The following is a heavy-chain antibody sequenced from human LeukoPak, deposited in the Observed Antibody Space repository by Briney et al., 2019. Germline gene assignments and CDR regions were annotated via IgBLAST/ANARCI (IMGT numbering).Heavy chain of an antibody. D-gene: IGHD1-26*01. CDR2: IKHDGSEQ. J-gene: IGHJ4*02. V-gene: IGHV3-7*01. Sequence: GGSLRLSCAASGFTFRSYWMSWVRQAPGKGLEWVANIKHDGSEQYYVNSVKGRFTLSRDNPKNSLYLQMNGLRAEDTAVYYCAKGRYSGSTYYFDCWGQGTLVLVSS. CDR3: AKGRYSGSTYYFDC. CDR1: GFTFRSYW.